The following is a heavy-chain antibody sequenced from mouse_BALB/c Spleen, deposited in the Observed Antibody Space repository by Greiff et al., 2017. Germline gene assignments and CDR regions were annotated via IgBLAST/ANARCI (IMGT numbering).Heavy chain of an antibody. D-gene: IGHD2-1*01. J-gene: IGHJ2*01. CDR1: GFAFSSYD. Sequence: EVQVVESGGGLVKPGGSLKLSCAASGFAFSSYDMSWVRQTPEKRLEWVAYISSGGGSTYYPDTVKGRFTISRDNAKNTLYLQMSSLKSEDTAMYYCARQSYGNYVGFDYWGQGTTLTVSA. CDR2: ISSGGGST. CDR3: ARQSYGNYVGFDY. V-gene: IGHV5-12-1*01.